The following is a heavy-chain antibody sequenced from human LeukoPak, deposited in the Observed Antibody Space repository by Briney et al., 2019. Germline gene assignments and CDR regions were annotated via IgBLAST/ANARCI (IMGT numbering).Heavy chain of an antibody. CDR3: ARDFAHGYNFEG. CDR1: GYTFTVYY. CDR2: INPDSGGT. Sequence: EASVKVPCKASGYTFTVYYMHWMRQAPGQGLEWMGWINPDSGGTNYAQKFQGRVTMTRDTSINTAYMELNRLRSDDTAMYYCARDFAHGYNFEGWGQGTLVTVSS. D-gene: IGHD5-18*01. J-gene: IGHJ4*02. V-gene: IGHV1-2*02.